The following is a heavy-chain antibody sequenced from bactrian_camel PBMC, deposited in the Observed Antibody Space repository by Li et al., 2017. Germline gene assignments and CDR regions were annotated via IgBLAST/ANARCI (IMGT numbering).Heavy chain of an antibody. CDR2: IDSGGGST. D-gene: IGHD5*01. CDR3: AACPTTGWPYNY. CDR1: GFTFSSYS. J-gene: IGHJ4*01. V-gene: IGHV3S40*01. Sequence: VQLVESGGGLVQPGGSLTLSCAASGFTFSSYSMGWVRQAPGKGLEWVSTIDSGGGSTYYADSVKGRFSVSGDNAKNTLYLQMNSLKTEDAAVYYCAACPTTGWPYNYWGQGTQVTVS.